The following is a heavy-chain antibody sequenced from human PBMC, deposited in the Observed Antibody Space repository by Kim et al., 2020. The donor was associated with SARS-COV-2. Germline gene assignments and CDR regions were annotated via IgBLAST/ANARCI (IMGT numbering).Heavy chain of an antibody. J-gene: IGHJ6*02. CDR3: ARDDYGNYDYYYGIDV. V-gene: IGHV1-18*01. Sequence: ASVKVSCKASGYTFTSYGISWVRQAPGQGFEWMGWISAYNDNTNYAQKLQGRVIMTTDTSTSTAYMELRSLRSDDTAVYYCARDDYGNYDYYYGIDVWGQGTTVTVSS. CDR2: ISAYNDNT. CDR1: GYTFTSYG. D-gene: IGHD4-17*01.